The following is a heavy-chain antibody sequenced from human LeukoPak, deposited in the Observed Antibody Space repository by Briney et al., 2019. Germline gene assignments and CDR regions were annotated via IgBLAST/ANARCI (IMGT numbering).Heavy chain of an antibody. J-gene: IGHJ5*02. CDR1: GYTFTGYY. CDR3: ARALCCSGGSCFKP. V-gene: IGHV1-2*02. D-gene: IGHD2-15*01. Sequence: GASVKVSCKASGYTFTGYYMHWVRQAPGQGLEWMGWINPNSGGTNYAQKFQGRVTMTRDTSISTAYMELSRLRSDDTAVYYCARALCCSGGSCFKPWGQGTLVTVSS. CDR2: INPNSGGT.